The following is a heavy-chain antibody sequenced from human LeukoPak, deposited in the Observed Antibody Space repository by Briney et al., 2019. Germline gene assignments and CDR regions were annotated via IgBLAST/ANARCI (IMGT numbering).Heavy chain of an antibody. J-gene: IGHJ6*02. D-gene: IGHD3-10*01. V-gene: IGHV3-23*01. CDR2: ISGSGGST. Sequence: GGSLRLSCAGSGFTFRTYAMIWVRQAPGKGLEWVSAISGSGGSTYYADSVKGRFTISRDNSKNTLYLQMNSLRAEDTAVYYCAKGFGEFPYYYYGMDVWGQGTTVTVSS. CDR3: AKGFGEFPYYYYGMDV. CDR1: GFTFRTYA.